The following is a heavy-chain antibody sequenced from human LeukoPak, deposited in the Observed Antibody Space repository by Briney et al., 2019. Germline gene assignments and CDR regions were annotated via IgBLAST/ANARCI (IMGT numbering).Heavy chain of an antibody. V-gene: IGHV1-18*04. CDR2: NSAHNGNK. CDR3: AGEKMVRGVKDLDY. J-gene: IGHJ4*02. D-gene: IGHD3-10*01. CDR1: GYTFTSYG. Sequence: ASVKVSCKASGYTFTSYGINWVRQAPGQGLEWMGCNSAHNGNKNFAQKLQGRVTMTTDTSTRRAYMELRRLRSDDTAVYYCAGEKMVRGVKDLDYWGQGTLVTVSS.